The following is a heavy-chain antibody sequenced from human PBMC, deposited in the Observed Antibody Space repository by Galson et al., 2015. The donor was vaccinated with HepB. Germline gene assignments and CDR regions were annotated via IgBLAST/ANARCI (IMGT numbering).Heavy chain of an antibody. J-gene: IGHJ4*02. Sequence: ALRLSCAASGFTVSSNYMSWVRQAPGKGLERVSVIYTDGSINYADSVKSRFTISRYNSKNTLYLQMNSLRAEDTAVYYCARDLRTQQLVDYWGQGTLVTVSS. CDR2: IYTDGSI. D-gene: IGHD6-13*01. V-gene: IGHV3-53*01. CDR3: ARDLRTQQLVDY. CDR1: GFTVSSNY.